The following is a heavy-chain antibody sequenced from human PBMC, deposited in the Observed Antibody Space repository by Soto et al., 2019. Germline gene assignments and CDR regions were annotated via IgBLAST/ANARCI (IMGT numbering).Heavy chain of an antibody. CDR2: ISGGGGST. J-gene: IGHJ4*02. D-gene: IGHD4-17*01. CDR3: AKGYGDYEVLFFDY. Sequence: EVQLLESGGGLVQPGGSLRLSCAASGFTFSSYAMSWVRQPPGKGLEWVSAISGGGGSTYYADSVKGRFTSSRDNSKNTLDLQMNSLRAEDTAVYYCAKGYGDYEVLFFDYWGQGTLVTVSS. V-gene: IGHV3-23*01. CDR1: GFTFSSYA.